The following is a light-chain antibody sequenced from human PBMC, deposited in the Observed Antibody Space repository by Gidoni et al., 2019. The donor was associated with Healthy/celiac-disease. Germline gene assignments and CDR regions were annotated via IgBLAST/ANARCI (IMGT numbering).Light chain of an antibody. CDR1: QDISNY. V-gene: IGKV1-33*01. CDR2: DAS. Sequence: DIQMTQSPSSLSASVGDRVTITCQASQDISNYLNWYQQKPGKAPKLLLYDASNLETGVPSSFSGSGSVTDFTFTICSLQPEDIATYYCQQYDNLPFTFXPXTKVXIK. J-gene: IGKJ3*01. CDR3: QQYDNLPFT.